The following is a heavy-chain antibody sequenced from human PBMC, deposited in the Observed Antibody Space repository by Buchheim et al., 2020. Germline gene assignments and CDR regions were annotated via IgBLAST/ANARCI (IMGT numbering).Heavy chain of an antibody. CDR1: GFTFSSYA. J-gene: IGHJ4*02. CDR2: ISGSGGST. D-gene: IGHD6-19*01. V-gene: IGHV3-23*01. CDR3: AKDTYSSGWYYYFDY. Sequence: EVQLLESGGGLVQPGGSLRLSCAASGFTFSSYAMSWVRQAPGKGLEWVSAISGSGGSTYYADSAKGRFTISRDNSKKHMNLQMNSLRAEDTAVYYCAKDTYSSGWYYYFDYWGQGTL.